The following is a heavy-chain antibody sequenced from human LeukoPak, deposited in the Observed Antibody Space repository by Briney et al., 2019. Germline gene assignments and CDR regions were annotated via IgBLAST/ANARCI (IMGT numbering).Heavy chain of an antibody. Sequence: ASVKVCCKVSGHTLTDLSTHWVRQAPGRGLEWMGGIDPEDGETIYAQKFQGRVTMTEDTSTDTAYMELSSLRSEDTAVYYCATGGIYSLLDYWGQGTLVTVSS. V-gene: IGHV1-24*01. J-gene: IGHJ4*02. CDR3: ATGGIYSLLDY. CDR2: IDPEDGET. D-gene: IGHD1-26*01. CDR1: GHTLTDLS.